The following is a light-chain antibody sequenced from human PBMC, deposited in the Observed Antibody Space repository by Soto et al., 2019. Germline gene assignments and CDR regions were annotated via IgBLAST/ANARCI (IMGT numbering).Light chain of an antibody. CDR1: GSNIGSNI. CDR2: RTN. Sequence: QSVLTQPPSASGTPGQRVSITCSGSGSNIGSNIVNWYQQLPGRAPKLLIYRTNQRPSGVPDRFSASKSGTSASLAISGLQSEDEADYYCEAWDDSLIGVLFGGGTKVTVL. V-gene: IGLV1-44*01. CDR3: EAWDDSLIGVL. J-gene: IGLJ2*01.